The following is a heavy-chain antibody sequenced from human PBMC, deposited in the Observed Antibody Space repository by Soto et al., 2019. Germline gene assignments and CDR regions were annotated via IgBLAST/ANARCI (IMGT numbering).Heavy chain of an antibody. V-gene: IGHV5-51*01. CDR2: IYPADSDT. Sequence: RGESLKISCKASGYRFTNYWIGWVRQRPGKGLEWMGFIYPADSDTRYSPSSQGQVTFSVDTSTATAFLQWNSLKASDTAMYFCATGILGFYFDSWGQGTQVTVSS. CDR3: ATGILGFYFDS. CDR1: GYRFTNYW. J-gene: IGHJ4*02.